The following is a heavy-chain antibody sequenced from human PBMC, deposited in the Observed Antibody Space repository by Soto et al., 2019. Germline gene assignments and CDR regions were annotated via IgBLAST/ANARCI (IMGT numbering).Heavy chain of an antibody. CDR2: IYYSGST. CDR1: GGSISSGGYY. CDR3: ARDTRAAAGTGIFDY. D-gene: IGHD6-13*01. Sequence: QVQLQESAPGLVKPSQTLSLTGTVSGGSISSGGYYWSWIRQHPGKGLEWIGSIYYSGSTYYNPSLKSRVTISVDTSKNQFSLKLSSVTAADTAVYYCARDTRAAAGTGIFDYWGQGTLVTVSS. J-gene: IGHJ4*02. V-gene: IGHV4-31*03.